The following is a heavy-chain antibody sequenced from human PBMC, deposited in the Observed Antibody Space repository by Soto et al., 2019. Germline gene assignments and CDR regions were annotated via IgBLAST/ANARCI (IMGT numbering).Heavy chain of an antibody. J-gene: IGHJ6*02. CDR2: IIPIFGTA. CDR3: ARVAGDYGAYYYGMDV. CDR1: GCTFSSYA. V-gene: IGHV1-69*13. D-gene: IGHD4-17*01. Sequence: SVKVSCKASGCTFSSYAISWVRQAPGQGLERMGGIIPIFGTANYAQKFQGRVTITADESTSTAYMELSSLRSEDTAVYYCARVAGDYGAYYYGMDVWGQGTTVTVSS.